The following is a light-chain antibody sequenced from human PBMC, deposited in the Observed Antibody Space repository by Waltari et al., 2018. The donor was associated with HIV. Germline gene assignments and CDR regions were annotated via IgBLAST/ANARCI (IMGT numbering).Light chain of an antibody. CDR2: RDI. J-gene: IGLJ1*01. Sequence: SYDLTQPPSVSVSPGKTARNTCSGDTLSNQYSYWYQQKSGQAPVLVIFRDIERPSGIPERFSGSRSGATVTLTISGVQAEDEADYYCQSADNSGTYVFATGTQVTVL. CDR3: QSADNSGTYV. CDR1: TLSNQY. V-gene: IGLV3-25*03.